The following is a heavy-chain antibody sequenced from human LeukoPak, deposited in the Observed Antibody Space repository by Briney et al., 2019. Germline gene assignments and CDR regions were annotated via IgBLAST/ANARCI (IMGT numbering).Heavy chain of an antibody. CDR3: ARMGGSGSCYVGYYFDY. CDR2: IDWDDDK. V-gene: IGHV2-70*01. J-gene: IGHJ4*02. CDR1: GFSLSTTGMC. Sequence: SGPALVKPTQTLTLTCTFSGFSLSTTGMCVSWIRQPPGKALEWLALIDWDDDKYYRTSLKTRLTIPKDTSKNQVVLTVTNMDPVDTATYYCARMGGSGSCYVGYYFDYWGQGTLVTVSS. D-gene: IGHD1-26*01.